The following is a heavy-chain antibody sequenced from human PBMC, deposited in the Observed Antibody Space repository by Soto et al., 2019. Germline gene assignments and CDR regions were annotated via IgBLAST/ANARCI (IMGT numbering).Heavy chain of an antibody. D-gene: IGHD6-13*01. V-gene: IGHV1-2*04. Sequence: ASVKVSCKASGYTFTGYYMHWVRQAPGQGLEWMGWIKPNSGGTNYAQKFQGWVTMTRDTSISTAYMELSRLRSDDTAVYYCAREPFSIAAAGTVLRDYYYGMDVWGQGTTVTVSS. CDR2: IKPNSGGT. CDR1: GYTFTGYY. J-gene: IGHJ6*02. CDR3: AREPFSIAAAGTVLRDYYYGMDV.